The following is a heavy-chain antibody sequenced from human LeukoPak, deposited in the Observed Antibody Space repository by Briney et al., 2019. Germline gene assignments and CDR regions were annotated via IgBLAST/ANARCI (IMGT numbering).Heavy chain of an antibody. CDR2: ISWNSGSI. CDR1: GFTFDDYA. Sequence: PGRSLRLSCAASGFTFDDYAMHWVRQAPGKGLDWVSGISWNSGSIGYADSVKGRFTISRDNAKNSLYLQMNSLRAEDMALYYCAKDRLAVAGPLDHWGQGTLVTVSS. D-gene: IGHD6-19*01. V-gene: IGHV3-9*03. CDR3: AKDRLAVAGPLDH. J-gene: IGHJ4*02.